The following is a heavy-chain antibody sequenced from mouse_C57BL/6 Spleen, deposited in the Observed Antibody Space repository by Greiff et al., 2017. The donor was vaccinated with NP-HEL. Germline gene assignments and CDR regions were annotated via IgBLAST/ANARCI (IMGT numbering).Heavy chain of an antibody. Sequence: DVQLQESGPGMVKPSQSLSLTCTVTGYSITSGYDWHWIRHFPGNKLEWMGYISYSGSTNYNPSLKSRISITHDTSKNHFFLKLNSVTTEDTATYYCAMGRYDAPYAMDYWGQGTSVTVSS. CDR2: ISYSGST. V-gene: IGHV3-1*01. CDR3: AMGRYDAPYAMDY. J-gene: IGHJ4*01. D-gene: IGHD2-12*01. CDR1: GYSITSGYD.